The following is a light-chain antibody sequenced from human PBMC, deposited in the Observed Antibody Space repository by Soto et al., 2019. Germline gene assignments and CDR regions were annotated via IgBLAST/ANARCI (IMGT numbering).Light chain of an antibody. J-gene: IGLJ2*01. CDR1: SSDVGGYKY. Sequence: QSVLTQPASVSGSPGQSITISCTGTSSDVGGYKYVSWYQQHPGKAPQLIIYDVSNRPSGVSNRFSGSKSGNTASLTISGLQAEDEADYYCSSYTSSTTVVFGGGTKVTVL. CDR3: SSYTSSTTVV. V-gene: IGLV2-14*01. CDR2: DVS.